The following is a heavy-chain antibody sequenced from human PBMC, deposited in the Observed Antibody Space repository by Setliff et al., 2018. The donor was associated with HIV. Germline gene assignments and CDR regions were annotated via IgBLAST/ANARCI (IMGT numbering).Heavy chain of an antibody. Sequence: LSLTCSVSGDSISTNSYFWGWVRQPPGKGLEWIGSIFYSGTTYYNPSLKSRVTMSVDTSKNQFSLKLNSVTAADTALYYCARALRDGSTDAFDIWGQGTMVTVS. V-gene: IGHV4-39*07. CDR2: IFYSGTT. CDR1: GDSISTNSYF. CDR3: ARALRDGSTDAFDI. J-gene: IGHJ3*02. D-gene: IGHD5-12*01.